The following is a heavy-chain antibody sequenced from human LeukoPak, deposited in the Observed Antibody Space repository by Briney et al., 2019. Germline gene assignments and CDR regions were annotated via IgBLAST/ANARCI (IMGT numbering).Heavy chain of an antibody. J-gene: IGHJ4*02. Sequence: GASVKVSCTASGGTFSSYAISWVRQAPGQGLEWMGGIIPIFGTANYAQKFQGRVTITADESTSTAYMELSSLRSEDTAVYYCARVPSWYYYDSSGYYDHFDYWGQGTLVTVSS. CDR2: IIPIFGTA. CDR3: ARVPSWYYYDSSGYYDHFDY. CDR1: GGTFSSYA. D-gene: IGHD3-22*01. V-gene: IGHV1-69*13.